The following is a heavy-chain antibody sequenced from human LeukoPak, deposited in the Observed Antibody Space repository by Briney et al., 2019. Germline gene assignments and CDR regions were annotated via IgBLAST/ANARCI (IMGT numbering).Heavy chain of an antibody. CDR2: ISWNSGSI. J-gene: IGHJ6*02. D-gene: IGHD6-13*01. Sequence: GGSLRLSCAASGFTFDDYAMHWVRQAPGKGLEWVSGISWNSGSIGYADSVKGRFTISRDNATNSLYLQMNSLRAEDTALYYCAKDSAAAIWRGEYGMDVWGQGTTVTVSS. CDR3: AKDSAAAIWRGEYGMDV. CDR1: GFTFDDYA. V-gene: IGHV3-9*01.